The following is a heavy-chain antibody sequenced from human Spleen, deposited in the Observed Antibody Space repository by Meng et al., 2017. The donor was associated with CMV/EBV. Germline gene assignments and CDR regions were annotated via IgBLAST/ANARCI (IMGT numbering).Heavy chain of an antibody. D-gene: IGHD3-22*01. CDR2: ISSADSKT. CDR3: AKARLATNSDLDSSAFFDS. V-gene: IGHV3-30*02. Sequence: GESLKISCAASGFAFSSYGLHWVRQAAGKGLEWVAYISSADSKTYYADSVKGRFTISRDTSHNTLYLQMNSLRPEDTAVYYCAKARLATNSDLDSSAFFDSWGQGTLVTVSS. J-gene: IGHJ4*02. CDR1: GFAFSSYG.